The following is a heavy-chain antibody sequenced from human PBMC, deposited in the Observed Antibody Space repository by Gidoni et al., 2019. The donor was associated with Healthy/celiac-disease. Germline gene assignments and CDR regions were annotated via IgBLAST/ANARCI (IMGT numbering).Heavy chain of an antibody. CDR2: IKSKTDGGTT. V-gene: IGHV3-15*01. J-gene: IGHJ4*02. D-gene: IGHD5-18*01. CDR1: GFPFSNAW. CDR3: TTEDTAMVTGYFDY. Sequence: EVQLVESGGGLVKPGGSLRLSCAASGFPFSNAWMSWVRQAPGKGLEWVGRIKSKTDGGTTDYAAPVKGRFTISRDDSKNTLYLQMNSLKTEDTAVYYCTTEDTAMVTGYFDYWGQGTLVTVSS.